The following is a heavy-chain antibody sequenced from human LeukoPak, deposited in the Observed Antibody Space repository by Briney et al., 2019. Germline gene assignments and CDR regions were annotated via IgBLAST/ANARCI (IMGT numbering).Heavy chain of an antibody. CDR1: GFTFSSYA. CDR2: ISSNGGST. V-gene: IGHV3-64D*06. J-gene: IGHJ3*02. D-gene: IGHD3-10*01. CDR3: VKDERATMVRGVIRAFGI. Sequence: PGGSLRLSCSASGFTFSSYAMHWVRQAPGKGLEYVSAISSNGGSTYYADSVKGRFTISRDNSKNTLYLQMSSLRAEDTAVYYCVKDERATMVRGVIRAFGIWGQGTMVTVSS.